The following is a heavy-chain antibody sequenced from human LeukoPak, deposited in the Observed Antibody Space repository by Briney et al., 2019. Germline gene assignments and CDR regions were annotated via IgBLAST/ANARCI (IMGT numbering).Heavy chain of an antibody. D-gene: IGHD3-3*01. Sequence: GGSLRLSCAASGFTFSSYAMSWVRQAPGKGLEWVSTISGSGDSTYYADSVKGRFTISRDNSKNTLYLQMNSLRAEDTAVYYCAKGGYDFWSGYYRTPYMDVWGKGTTVTVSS. V-gene: IGHV3-23*01. CDR2: ISGSGDST. CDR3: AKGGYDFWSGYYRTPYMDV. CDR1: GFTFSSYA. J-gene: IGHJ6*03.